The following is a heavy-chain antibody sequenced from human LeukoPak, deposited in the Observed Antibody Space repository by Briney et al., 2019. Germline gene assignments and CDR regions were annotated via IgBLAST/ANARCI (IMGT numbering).Heavy chain of an antibody. CDR3: AKGAYDYIEIGYFDS. CDR2: LIGSSGST. V-gene: IGHV3-23*01. J-gene: IGHJ4*02. Sequence: GGSLRLSCAASGFTSTNYAMNWVRQAPGKGLEWVSVLIGSSGSTDYADSVKGRFTISRDNSKNTVFLQMNSLRAEDAAIYYCAKGAYDYIEIGYFDSWGQGTLVTVSS. CDR1: GFTSTNYA. D-gene: IGHD5-12*01.